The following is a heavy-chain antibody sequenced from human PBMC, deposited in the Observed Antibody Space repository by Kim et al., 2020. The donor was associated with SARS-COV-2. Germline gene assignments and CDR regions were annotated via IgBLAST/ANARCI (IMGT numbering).Heavy chain of an antibody. Sequence: GGSLRLSCAASGFTFSSYCMSWVRQAPGKGLEWVANIKQDGSERYYVDSVKGRFTISRDNAKNSLYLQMNSLRAEDTAVYYCARDQSFPTAMVTLFDYWGQGTLVTVSS. CDR1: GFTFSSYC. D-gene: IGHD5-18*01. CDR3: ARDQSFPTAMVTLFDY. CDR2: IKQDGSER. V-gene: IGHV3-7*01. J-gene: IGHJ4*02.